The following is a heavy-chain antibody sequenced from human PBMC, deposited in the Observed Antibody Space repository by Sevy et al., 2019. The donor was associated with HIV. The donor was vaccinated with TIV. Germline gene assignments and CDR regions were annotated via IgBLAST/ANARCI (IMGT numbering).Heavy chain of an antibody. J-gene: IGHJ3*02. CDR2: INHSGST. V-gene: IGHV4-34*01. CDR1: GGSFSGYY. Sequence: SETLSLTCAVYGGSFSGYYWSWIRQPPGKGLEWIGEINHSGSTNYNPSLKSRVTISGDTSKNQFSLKLRSVTAADTAVYYCARHCISCRCSPAFDIWGQGTMVTVSS. D-gene: IGHD2-2*01. CDR3: ARHCISCRCSPAFDI.